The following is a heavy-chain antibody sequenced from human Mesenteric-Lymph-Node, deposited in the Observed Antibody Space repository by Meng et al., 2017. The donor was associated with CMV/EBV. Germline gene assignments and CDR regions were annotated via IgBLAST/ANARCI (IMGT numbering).Heavy chain of an antibody. J-gene: IGHJ4*02. D-gene: IGHD3-10*01. CDR2: IYYSGST. Sequence: GGSVSSGSYYWSWIRQHPGKGLEWIGYIYYSGSTYYNPSLKSRVTISVDTSKNQFSLKLSSVTAADTAVYYCARDRSLWFGEYYFDYWGQGTLVTVSS. CDR3: ARDRSLWFGEYYFDY. CDR1: GGSVSSGSYY. V-gene: IGHV4-31*02.